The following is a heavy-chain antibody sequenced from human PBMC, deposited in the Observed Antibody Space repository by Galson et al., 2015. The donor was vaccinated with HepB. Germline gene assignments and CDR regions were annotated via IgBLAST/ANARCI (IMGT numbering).Heavy chain of an antibody. CDR1: GGSISSQNYY. V-gene: IGHV4-39*01. D-gene: IGHD2-21*01. CDR2: IYYSGGT. CDR3: ARHQFVVVITGGNNLFDP. Sequence: SETLSLTCTVSGGSISSQNYYWGWIRQPPGKGLEWIGTIYYSGGTYYNPSLKSRVTISVDTSENRFSLKLSSVTAADTAVYYCARHQFVVVITGGNNLFDPWGQGTLVTVSS. J-gene: IGHJ5*02.